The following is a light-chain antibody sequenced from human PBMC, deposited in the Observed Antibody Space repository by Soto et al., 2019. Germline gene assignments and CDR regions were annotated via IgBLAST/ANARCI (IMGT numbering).Light chain of an antibody. CDR3: QQYTSYSPLT. CDR2: KAS. CDR1: QSISSW. Sequence: DIQMTQSPSTLSASVGGRITITCRASQSISSWLAWYQQKPGKAPKLLISKASSLESGVPSRFSGSGSGTEFTLTISSLQPDDFATYYCQQYTSYSPLTFGPGTKVEMK. J-gene: IGKJ3*01. V-gene: IGKV1-5*03.